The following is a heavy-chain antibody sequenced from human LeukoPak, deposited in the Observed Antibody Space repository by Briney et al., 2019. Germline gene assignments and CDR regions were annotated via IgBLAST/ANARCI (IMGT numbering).Heavy chain of an antibody. J-gene: IGHJ4*02. V-gene: IGHV3-48*03. Sequence: GGSLRLSCAASGLTFSSYEMTWVRQAPGKGLEWLSYISGSGFAIYYADSVKGRFTISRDNAKNSLYLQMSSLRAEDTAVYYCAREGDVHNWNDGYYFDHWGQGTLVTVSS. CDR1: GLTFSSYE. CDR2: ISGSGFAI. CDR3: AREGDVHNWNDGYYFDH. D-gene: IGHD1-20*01.